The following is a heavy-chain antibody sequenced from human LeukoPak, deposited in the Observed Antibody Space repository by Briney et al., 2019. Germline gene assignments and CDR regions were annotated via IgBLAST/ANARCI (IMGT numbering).Heavy chain of an antibody. Sequence: GGSLRLSCAASGFTFGNAWMSWVRQAPGKGLEWVGRIKSKTDGGTTDYAAPVKGRFTISRDDSKNTLYLQMNSLKTEDTAVYYCTRAHCSSTSCSNCYYYYGMDVWGQGTTVTVSS. CDR1: GFTFGNAW. CDR2: IKSKTDGGTT. CDR3: TRAHCSSTSCSNCYYYYGMDV. V-gene: IGHV3-15*01. D-gene: IGHD2-2*01. J-gene: IGHJ6*02.